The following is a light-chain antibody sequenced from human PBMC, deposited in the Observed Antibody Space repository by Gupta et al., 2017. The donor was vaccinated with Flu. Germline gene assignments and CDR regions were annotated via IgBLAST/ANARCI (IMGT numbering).Light chain of an antibody. CDR3: QHYSSPLSIT. CDR1: QSVNSNY. V-gene: IGKV3D-20*01. J-gene: IGKJ5*01. Sequence: EIVLTQSPATLSLSPGERATLSCGASQSVNSNYLAWYQHRPGLAPRLLIYDASKRDIGIPDRFGGSVSGTDFTLTISRLEPEDFAVYYCQHYSSPLSITFGQGTRLEIK. CDR2: DAS.